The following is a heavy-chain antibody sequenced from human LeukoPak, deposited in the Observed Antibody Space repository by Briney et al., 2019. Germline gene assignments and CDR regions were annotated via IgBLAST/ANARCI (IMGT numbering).Heavy chain of an antibody. CDR1: VAGLSVDY. J-gene: IGHJ5*02. V-gene: IGHV4-59*01. D-gene: IGHD2/OR15-2a*01. CDR2: ISDTGKT. CDR3: ATAYYEPFAT. Sequence: SETLSLTCSVSVAGLSVDYWDSRRQSPGKGLEWIGYISDTGKTDSNPSLKSRVSISLDMSKKQFSLRLRSVTAADSAVYYCATAYYEPFATWGPGILVTVPS.